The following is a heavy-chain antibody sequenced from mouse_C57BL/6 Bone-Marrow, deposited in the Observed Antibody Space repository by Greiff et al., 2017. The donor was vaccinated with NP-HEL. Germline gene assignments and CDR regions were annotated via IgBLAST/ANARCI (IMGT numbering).Heavy chain of an antibody. CDR1: GYSFTGYY. J-gene: IGHJ2*01. CDR2: INPSTGGT. CDR3: ARLLRWGPPDY. V-gene: IGHV1-42*01. Sequence: VHVKQSGPELVKPGASVKISCKASGYSFTGYYMNWVKQSPEKSLEWIGEINPSTGGTTYNQKFKAKATLTVDKSSSTAYMQLKSLTSEDSAVYYCARLLRWGPPDYWGQGTTLTVSS. D-gene: IGHD1-1*01.